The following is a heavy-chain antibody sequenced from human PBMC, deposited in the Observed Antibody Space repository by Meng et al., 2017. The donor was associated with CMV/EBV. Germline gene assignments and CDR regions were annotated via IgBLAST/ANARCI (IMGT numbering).Heavy chain of an antibody. CDR2: ISSSSSYI. D-gene: IGHD2-2*01. J-gene: IGHJ6*02. CDR1: GLTFSSYS. V-gene: IGHV3-21*01. Sequence: GGSLRLSRAASGLTFSSYSMNWARQAPGKGLECVSSISSSSSYIYYADSVKGRFTITRDNAKNSLYLQMNSLRAEDTAVYYCARVGGSNTYYYYGMDVWGQGTTVTVSS. CDR3: ARVGGSNTYYYYGMDV.